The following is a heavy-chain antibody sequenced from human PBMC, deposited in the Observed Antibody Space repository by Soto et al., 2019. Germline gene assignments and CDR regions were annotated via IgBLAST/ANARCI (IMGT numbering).Heavy chain of an antibody. CDR1: GDSVSRNSAA. CDR2: TYYRSKWYN. Sequence: SQPLLLTCAISGDSVSRNSAAWSWIRQSPSRGLEWLGRTYYRSKWYNDYAVSVKSRITINPDTSKNQFSLQLNSVTPEDTAVYYCARESGSWYLDYWGQGTLVTVSS. V-gene: IGHV6-1*01. CDR3: ARESGSWYLDY. D-gene: IGHD6-13*01. J-gene: IGHJ4*02.